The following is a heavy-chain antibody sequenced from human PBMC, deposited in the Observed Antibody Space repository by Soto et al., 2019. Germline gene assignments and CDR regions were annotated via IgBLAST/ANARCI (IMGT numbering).Heavy chain of an antibody. J-gene: IGHJ4*02. Sequence: QVQLVQSGAEVKKPGSSVRVSCKAPKGTFTNYSISWVRQAPGQGLEWMGKIIPILGIQKHAQKFQGRITIIADKSTSTAYMDLTSLRSDDTAVYFCARDGYTGSYHQYWGQGTLVTVSS. CDR3: ARDGYTGSYHQY. CDR2: IIPILGIQ. V-gene: IGHV1-69*08. CDR1: KGTFTNYS. D-gene: IGHD3-10*01.